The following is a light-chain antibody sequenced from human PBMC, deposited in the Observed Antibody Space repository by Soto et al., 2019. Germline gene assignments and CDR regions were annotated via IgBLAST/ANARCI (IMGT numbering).Light chain of an antibody. CDR3: QQYGSSPPGLT. Sequence: EIVLTQSPGTLSLSPGERATLSCRASQSVSRSYLTWYQQKPGQAPRLLIYGTSGRATGIPDRFSGSWSGTDFTLTISRLEPEDFAVYYCQQYGSSPPGLTFGGGTKVEIK. V-gene: IGKV3-20*01. J-gene: IGKJ4*01. CDR2: GTS. CDR1: QSVSRSY.